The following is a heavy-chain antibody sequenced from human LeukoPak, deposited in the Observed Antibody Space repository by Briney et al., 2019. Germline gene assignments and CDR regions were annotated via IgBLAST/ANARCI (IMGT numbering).Heavy chain of an antibody. V-gene: IGHV1-69*05. J-gene: IGHJ3*02. CDR3: ARDIPGSSGYFNDAFDM. D-gene: IGHD3-22*01. CDR1: GGTFSSYA. Sequence: ASVKVSCKAFGGTFSSYAISWVRQAPGQGLEWMGRIIPIFHTTNYAQKFQGRVTITTEQSTSTAYMELSSLRSEDTAVYYCARDIPGSSGYFNDAFDMWGQGTMVTVSS. CDR2: IIPIFHTT.